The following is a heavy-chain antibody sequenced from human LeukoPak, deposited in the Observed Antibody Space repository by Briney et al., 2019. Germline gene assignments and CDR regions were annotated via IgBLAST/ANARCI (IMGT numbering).Heavy chain of an antibody. V-gene: IGHV1-46*01. Sequence: GASVKVSCKASGYTFTGYYMHWVRQAPGQGLEWMGIINPTAGSTTYAQKFQGRVTMTRDTSTSTVYMELSGLTSEDTAVYYCARDRIAADYWGQGTLVTVSS. D-gene: IGHD6-13*01. J-gene: IGHJ4*02. CDR3: ARDRIAADY. CDR2: INPTAGST. CDR1: GYTFTGYY.